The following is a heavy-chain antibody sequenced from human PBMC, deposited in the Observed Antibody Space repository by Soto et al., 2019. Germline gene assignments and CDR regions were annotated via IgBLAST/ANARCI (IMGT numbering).Heavy chain of an antibody. CDR1: GYTFTSFD. J-gene: IGHJ4*02. V-gene: IGHV1-8*01. CDR3: AVHTVARSYNY. CDR2: MNPNSGNT. Sequence: QVQLVQSGAEVKKPGASVKVSCKASGYTFTSFDINWVRQATGQGLEWMGWMNPNSGNTGYAQKFQGRVTMTRTTSISTTYMELSSLSSEDTAVYYCAVHTVARSYNYWGQGTLVTVSS. D-gene: IGHD1-26*01.